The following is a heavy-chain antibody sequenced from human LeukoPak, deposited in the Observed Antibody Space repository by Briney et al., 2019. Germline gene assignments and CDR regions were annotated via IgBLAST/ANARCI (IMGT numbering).Heavy chain of an antibody. CDR2: ISGSGGST. J-gene: IGHJ4*02. Sequence: GGSLRLSCAASGLTFSSYAMSWVRQAPGKGLEWVSSISGSGGSTYYADSVKGRFTISRDNSKNTLYLQMNSLRAEDTAVYYCAKGSRGLYTNFDYWGQGTLVTVSS. V-gene: IGHV3-23*01. D-gene: IGHD3-10*01. CDR3: AKGSRGLYTNFDY. CDR1: GLTFSSYA.